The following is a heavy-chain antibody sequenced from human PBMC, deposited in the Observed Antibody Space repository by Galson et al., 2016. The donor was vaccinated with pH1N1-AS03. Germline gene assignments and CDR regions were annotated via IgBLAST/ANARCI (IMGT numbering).Heavy chain of an antibody. CDR3: ARGLRRSSEVGSICFDP. D-gene: IGHD1-26*01. J-gene: IGHJ5*02. CDR1: GASLSGYY. CDR2: IHENGRT. V-gene: IGHV4-59*01. Sequence: LTCTVSGASLSGYYWSWVRQSPGKGMEWIGFIHENGRTDYNPFLKSRLSMSRDTFKNQFSLKLNSVTTADTAIYYCARGLRRSSEVGSICFDPWGQGTLVTVSS.